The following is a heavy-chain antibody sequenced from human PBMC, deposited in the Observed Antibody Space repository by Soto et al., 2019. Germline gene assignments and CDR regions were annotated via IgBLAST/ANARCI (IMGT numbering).Heavy chain of an antibody. D-gene: IGHD3-3*01. CDR3: ARGPPTLSGVSFDP. V-gene: IGHV6-1*01. J-gene: IGHJ5*02. Sequence: SQTLSLTCAISGDSVSSNSAAWNWIRQSPSRGPEWLGRTYYRSKWYNDYAVSVKSRITINPDTSKNQFSLQLNSVTPEDTAVYYCARGPPTLSGVSFDPWGQGTLVTVSS. CDR2: TYYRSKWYN. CDR1: GDSVSSNSAA.